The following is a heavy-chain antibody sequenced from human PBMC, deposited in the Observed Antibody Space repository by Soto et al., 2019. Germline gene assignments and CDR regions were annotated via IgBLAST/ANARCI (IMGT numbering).Heavy chain of an antibody. V-gene: IGHV3-23*01. CDR2: ISGSGGST. Sequence: EVQLLESGGGLVQPGGSLRLSCAASGFTFSSYAMSWVRQAPGKGLEWVSAISGSGGSTYYADSVKGRFTISRDISKNTLYLQMNSLRAEDTAVYFCSKGEPATRTLDYWGQGTLITVSS. J-gene: IGHJ4*02. D-gene: IGHD2-2*01. CDR3: SKGEPATRTLDY. CDR1: GFTFSSYA.